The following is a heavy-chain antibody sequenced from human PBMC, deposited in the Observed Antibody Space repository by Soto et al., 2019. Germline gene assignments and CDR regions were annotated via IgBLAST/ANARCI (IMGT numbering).Heavy chain of an antibody. CDR1: GYTFTSYD. D-gene: IGHD3-3*01. J-gene: IGHJ5*02. V-gene: IGHV1-8*01. Sequence: ASVKVSCKASGYTFTSYDINWVRQATGQGLEWMGWMNPNSGNTGYAQKFQGRVTMTRNTSISTAYMELSSLRSEDTAVYYCARVVYGALIGYDFWSGHPHNWFDPWGQGTLVTVSS. CDR3: ARVVYGALIGYDFWSGHPHNWFDP. CDR2: MNPNSGNT.